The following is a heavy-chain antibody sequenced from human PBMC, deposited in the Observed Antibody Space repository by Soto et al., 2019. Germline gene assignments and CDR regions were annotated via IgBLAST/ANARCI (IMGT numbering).Heavy chain of an antibody. CDR3: ARALMGGVASKYSQH. J-gene: IGHJ1*01. CDR1: GGTFSSYA. CDR2: IIPIFGTA. D-gene: IGHD3-16*01. V-gene: IGHV1-69*13. Sequence: SVKVSCKASGGTFSSYAISWVRQAPGQGLEWMGGIIPIFGTANYAQKFQGRVTITADESTSTAYMELSSLRSEDTAVYYCARALMGGVASKYSQHWGQGTRVTVSS.